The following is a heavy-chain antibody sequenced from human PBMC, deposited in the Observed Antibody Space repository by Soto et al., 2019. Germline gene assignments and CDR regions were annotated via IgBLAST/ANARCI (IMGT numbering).Heavy chain of an antibody. CDR3: SRESGYPLDY. CDR1: GYTFTNYV. CDR2: INAGDDNT. D-gene: IGHD3-22*01. J-gene: IGHJ4*02. Sequence: QVQLVQSGAEVKKPGASVKVSCKASGYTFTNYVMHWVRQAPGQRLEWMGSINAGDDNTKYPQKFQGGVTMTTDTFASRAYMELCSLECEDTAVYYCSRESGYPLDYWGQGTMVTVSS. V-gene: IGHV1-3*01.